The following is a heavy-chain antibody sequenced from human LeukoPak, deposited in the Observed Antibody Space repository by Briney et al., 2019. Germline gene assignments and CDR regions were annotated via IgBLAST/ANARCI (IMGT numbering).Heavy chain of an antibody. V-gene: IGHV3-7*01. J-gene: IGHJ5*02. CDR3: GRWGAVAGLDL. Sequence: GGSLRLSCIVSGFSYSGYWMGWVRQPPGEGLEWVANIEPAGSATYYADSLKGRFTISRDNAKSSLSLQMSSLRVEDTAIYYCGRWGAVAGLDLRGQGTLVTVSS. D-gene: IGHD6-13*01. CDR2: IEPAGSAT. CDR1: GFSYSGYW.